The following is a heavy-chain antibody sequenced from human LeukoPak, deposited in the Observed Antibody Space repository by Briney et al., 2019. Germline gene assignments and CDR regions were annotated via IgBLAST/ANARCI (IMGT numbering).Heavy chain of an antibody. V-gene: IGHV1-69*01. D-gene: IGHD3-9*01. CDR1: GGTFSSYA. J-gene: IGHJ5*02. CDR2: IIPIFGTA. CDR3: ARGGYDILTGYYRYNWFDP. Sequence: LVKVSCKASGGTFSSYAISWVRQAPGQGLEWMGGIIPIFGTANYAQKFQGRVTITADESTSTAYMELSSLRSEDTAVYYCARGGYDILTGYYRYNWFDPWGQGTLVTVSS.